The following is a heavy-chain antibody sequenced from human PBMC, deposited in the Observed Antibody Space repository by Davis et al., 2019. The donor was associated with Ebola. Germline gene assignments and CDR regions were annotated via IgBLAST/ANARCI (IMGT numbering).Heavy chain of an antibody. V-gene: IGHV3-30-3*01. Sequence: PGGSLRLSCAASGFTFSYYWMSWVRQAPGKGLEWVAVISNDGNNEYYADSVKGRFTISRDNSKNTLYLQMNSLRPEDSAVYYCARDGGILRLVGDYYFDYWGQGTLVTVSS. CDR3: ARDGGILRLVGDYYFDY. CDR2: ISNDGNNE. J-gene: IGHJ4*02. D-gene: IGHD3-10*01. CDR1: GFTFSYYW.